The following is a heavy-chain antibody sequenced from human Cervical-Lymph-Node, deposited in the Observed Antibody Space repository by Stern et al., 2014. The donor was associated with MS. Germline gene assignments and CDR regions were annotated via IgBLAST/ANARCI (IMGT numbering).Heavy chain of an antibody. J-gene: IGHJ4*02. V-gene: IGHV5-51*03. CDR2: IYPGDSDT. CDR3: AIGSLTEFDD. D-gene: IGHD1-14*01. CDR1: GYSFTSYW. Sequence: EVQLVQSGAEVKKAGESLEISCKGSGYSFTSYWIGWGGQMPGEGLEWMGVIYPGDSDTRYSPSFQGQVTVSADKSITTAYLQWTSLKASDTAMYYCAIGSLTEFDDWGQGTLVTVSS.